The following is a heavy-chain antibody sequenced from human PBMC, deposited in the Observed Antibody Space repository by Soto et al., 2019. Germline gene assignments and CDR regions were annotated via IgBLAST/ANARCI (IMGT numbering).Heavy chain of an antibody. CDR1: GYTFNSYG. CDR3: ARDDRTAGHGSYAYFDY. CDR2: ISAYNGNA. V-gene: IGHV1-18*01. D-gene: IGHD6-25*01. Sequence: QVQLVQSGAEVKEPGASVKVSCKASGYTFNSYGISWVRQAPGQGLEWMAWISAYNGNANYAQRLQGRVTLTTDTSTSTAYMELRSLRSDDTAVYYCARDDRTAGHGSYAYFDYWGQGTLVTVSS. J-gene: IGHJ4*02.